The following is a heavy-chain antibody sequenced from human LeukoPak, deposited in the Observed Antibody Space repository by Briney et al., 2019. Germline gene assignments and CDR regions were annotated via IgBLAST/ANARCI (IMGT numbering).Heavy chain of an antibody. CDR1: GFTFSSYE. Sequence: GGSLRLSCAASGFTFSSYEMNWVRQAPGKGLEWVSAISGSGGSTYYADSVKGRFTISRDNSKNTLYLQMNSLRAEDTAVYYCAKDGRVEYSSSITWGQGTLVTVSS. J-gene: IGHJ5*02. V-gene: IGHV3-23*01. CDR3: AKDGRVEYSSSIT. D-gene: IGHD6-6*01. CDR2: ISGSGGST.